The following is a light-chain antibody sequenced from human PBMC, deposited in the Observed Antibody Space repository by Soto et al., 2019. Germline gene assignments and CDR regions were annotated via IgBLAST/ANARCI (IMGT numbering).Light chain of an antibody. CDR1: QSVDSN. J-gene: IGKJ4*01. V-gene: IGKV3-15*01. Sequence: EILMTQSPATLSVSPGESATLSCRASQSVDSNLAWYQQRPGLPPRLLIFGATTRATGIPARFSGSGSGTDFTLTIGSLQSEDFGVYYCQQYNDWPRLTFGGGTEIEVK. CDR2: GAT. CDR3: QQYNDWPRLT.